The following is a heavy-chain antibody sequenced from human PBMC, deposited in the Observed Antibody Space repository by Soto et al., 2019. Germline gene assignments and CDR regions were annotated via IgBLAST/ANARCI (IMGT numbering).Heavy chain of an antibody. J-gene: IGHJ6*02. CDR3: ARDLTIVPATHPGLENSGMDV. CDR2: ISPYNGHT. D-gene: IGHD2-2*01. Sequence: ASVKVSCKASGYSFTSYGISWVRRAPGQGLEWMGWISPYNGHTQFVQRFQGRVSMTTDTSTKTAYMELRNLRSDDTAHYYCARDLTIVPATHPGLENSGMDVWG. V-gene: IGHV1-18*01. CDR1: GYSFTSYG.